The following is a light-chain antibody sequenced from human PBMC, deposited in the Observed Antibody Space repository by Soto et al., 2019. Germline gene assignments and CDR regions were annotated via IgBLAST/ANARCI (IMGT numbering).Light chain of an antibody. V-gene: IGLV2-8*01. Sequence: QSALTQPPSASGSPGQSVTISCTGTSSDVGLYDYVSWYQQHPGKVPKLLIYEVTKRPSGVPDRFSGSKSGNTASLTVSGLQAEDEADYYCSSYAGNSNYVFGTGTKVTLL. J-gene: IGLJ1*01. CDR3: SSYAGNSNYV. CDR2: EVT. CDR1: SSDVGLYDY.